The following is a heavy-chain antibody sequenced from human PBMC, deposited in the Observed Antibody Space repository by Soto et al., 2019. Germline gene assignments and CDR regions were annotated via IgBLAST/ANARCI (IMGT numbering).Heavy chain of an antibody. J-gene: IGHJ1*01. Sequence: QVQLQQWGAGLLKPSETLSLTCAVYGGSFSGYYWSWIRQPPGKGLEWIGEINHSGSTNYNPSLKRRVTISEHTSKNQFSLKLSSVTAADTAVYYCASKDRGSDLQHWGQGTLVTVSS. D-gene: IGHD3-10*01. CDR2: INHSGST. V-gene: IGHV4-34*01. CDR3: ASKDRGSDLQH. CDR1: GGSFSGYY.